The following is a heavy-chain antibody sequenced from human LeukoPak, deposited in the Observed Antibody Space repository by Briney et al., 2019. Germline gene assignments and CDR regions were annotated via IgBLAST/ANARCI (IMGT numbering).Heavy chain of an antibody. J-gene: IGHJ4*02. CDR3: AREGGPYRPLDY. CDR2: VNLQGST. V-gene: IGHV4-4*02. CDR1: GGSITSTNY. Sequence: PSETLSLTCGVSGGSITSTNYWTWVRQPPGKGLEWIGEVNLQGSTNYNPSLMGRVAISVDMSENHIPLQLTSVTAADTAEYYCAREGGPYRPLDYSGQGTLVTVSS.